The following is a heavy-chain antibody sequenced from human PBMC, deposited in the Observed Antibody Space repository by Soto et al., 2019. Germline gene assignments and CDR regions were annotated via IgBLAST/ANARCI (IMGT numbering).Heavy chain of an antibody. Sequence: EVQLLESGGGLVQPGGSLRLSCAASGFTFSNYAVTWVRQAPGKGLEWVSTISGSGGSTYYADSVTGRFTISRGTFKNTLDLKMNRLTAEDTAVYYCAKDQGSSWYEIDYWGQGTLVTVSS. CDR2: ISGSGGST. V-gene: IGHV3-23*01. CDR1: GFTFSNYA. J-gene: IGHJ4*02. CDR3: AKDQGSSWYEIDY. D-gene: IGHD6-13*01.